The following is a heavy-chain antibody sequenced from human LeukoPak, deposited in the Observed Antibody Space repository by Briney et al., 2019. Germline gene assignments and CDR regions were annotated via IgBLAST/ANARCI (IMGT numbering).Heavy chain of an antibody. CDR1: GGSISSYY. CDR3: ARDSFFLCSSGWFDP. CDR2: IYTSGST. Sequence: PSETLSLTCTVSGGSISSYYWSWIRQPAGKGLEWIGRIYTSGSTNYNPSLKSRVTMSVDTSKNQFSLKLSSVTAADTAVYYCARDSFFLCSSGWFDPWGQGTLVTVSS. J-gene: IGHJ5*02. V-gene: IGHV4-4*07. D-gene: IGHD6-6*01.